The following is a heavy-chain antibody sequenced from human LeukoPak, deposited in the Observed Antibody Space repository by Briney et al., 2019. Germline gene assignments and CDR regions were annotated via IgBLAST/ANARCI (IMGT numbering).Heavy chain of an antibody. CDR1: GYTFTSYG. V-gene: IGHV1-18*04. CDR3: ARSGLYSSSWYGWFDP. CDR2: ISAYNGNT. D-gene: IGHD6-13*01. Sequence: ASVKDSCKASGYTFTSYGISWVRQAPGQGLEWMGWISAYNGNTNYAQKLQGRVTMTTDTSTSTAYMGLRSLRSDDTAVYYCARSGLYSSSWYGWFDPWGQGTLVTVSS. J-gene: IGHJ5*02.